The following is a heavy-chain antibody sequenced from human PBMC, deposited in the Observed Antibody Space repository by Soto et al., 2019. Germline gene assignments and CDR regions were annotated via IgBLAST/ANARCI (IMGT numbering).Heavy chain of an antibody. CDR3: ARDQESMVRGFVYFDY. V-gene: IGHV1-46*01. CDR2: INPSGGST. D-gene: IGHD3-10*01. Sequence: ASVKVSCKASGYTFTSYYMHWVRQAPGQGLEWMGIINPSGGSTSYAQKFQGRVTMTRDTSTSTVYMELSSLRSEDTAVYYCARDQESMVRGFVYFDYWGQGTLVTV. J-gene: IGHJ4*02. CDR1: GYTFTSYY.